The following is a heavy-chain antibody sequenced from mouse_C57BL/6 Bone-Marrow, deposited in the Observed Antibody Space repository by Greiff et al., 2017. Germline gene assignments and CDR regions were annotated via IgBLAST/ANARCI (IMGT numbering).Heavy chain of an antibody. V-gene: IGHV1-64*01. CDR1: GYTFTSYW. CDR3: ARLGWLLLYYAMDY. CDR2: IHPNSGST. Sequence: QVQLQQPGAELVKPGASVKLSCKASGYTFTSYWMHWVKQRPGQGLEWIGMIHPNSGSTNYNEKFKSKATLTVDKSSSTAYMQLSSLTSEDSAVYYCARLGWLLLYYAMDYWGQGTSVTVSS. J-gene: IGHJ4*01. D-gene: IGHD2-3*01.